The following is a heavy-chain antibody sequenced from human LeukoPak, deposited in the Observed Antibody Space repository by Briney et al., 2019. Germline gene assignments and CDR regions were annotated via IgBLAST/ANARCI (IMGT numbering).Heavy chain of an antibody. D-gene: IGHD3-9*01. J-gene: IGHJ6*03. CDR1: GYTFTSYG. CDR2: ISAYNGNT. Sequence: ASVKVSCKASGYTFTSYGISWVRQAPGQGLEWMGWISAYNGNTNYAQKLQGRVTMTTDTSTNTAYMELRSLRSDDTAVYYCARVVAPIWPYYMDVWGKGTTVTISS. V-gene: IGHV1-18*01. CDR3: ARVVAPIWPYYMDV.